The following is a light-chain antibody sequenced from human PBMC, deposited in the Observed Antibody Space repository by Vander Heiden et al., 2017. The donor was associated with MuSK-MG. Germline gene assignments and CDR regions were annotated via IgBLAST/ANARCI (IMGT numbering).Light chain of an antibody. V-gene: IGKV2-28*01. J-gene: IGKJ3*01. CDR2: LGS. CDR1: QSLLHSNGYNY. CDR3: RQALQTPYT. Sequence: DIVVTQYPLSLPVTPGEPASISCRSSQSLLHSNGYNYLDWYLQKPGQSPQLLIYLGSNRASGVPDRFSGSGSGTDFTLKISRVEAEDVGVYYCRQALQTPYTFGPGTKVDIK.